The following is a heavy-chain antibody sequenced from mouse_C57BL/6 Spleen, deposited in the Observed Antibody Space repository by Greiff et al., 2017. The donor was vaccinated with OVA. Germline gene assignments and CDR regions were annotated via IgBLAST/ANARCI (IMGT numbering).Heavy chain of an antibody. Sequence: QVQLKESGPGLVQPSQSLSITCTVSGFSLTSYGVHWVRQSPGKGLEWLGVIWGGGSTDYNAAFISRLSISKDNSKSQVFFKMNSLQADDTAIYYCARDPRDYENYFDYWGQGTTLTVSS. CDR2: IWGGGST. CDR1: GFSLTSYG. D-gene: IGHD2-4*01. V-gene: IGHV2-2*01. J-gene: IGHJ2*01. CDR3: ARDPRDYENYFDY.